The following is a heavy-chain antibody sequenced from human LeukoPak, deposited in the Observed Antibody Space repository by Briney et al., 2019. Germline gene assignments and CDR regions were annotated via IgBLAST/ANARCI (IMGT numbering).Heavy chain of an antibody. D-gene: IGHD3-10*01. Sequence: SETLSLTCAVYGASFSGYYWSWIRQPPGKGLEWIGSVDHSGGTYYNPSLRSRVSISVDTSKNQFSLKLSSVTAADTAVYSCAGFTFFRGVITFDYWGQGTLVTVSS. J-gene: IGHJ4*02. CDR3: AGFTFFRGVITFDY. CDR1: GASFSGYY. V-gene: IGHV4-34*01. CDR2: VDHSGGT.